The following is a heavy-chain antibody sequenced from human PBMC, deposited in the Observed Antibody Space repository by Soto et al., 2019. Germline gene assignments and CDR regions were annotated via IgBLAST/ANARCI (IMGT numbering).Heavy chain of an antibody. CDR1: GGSISNYY. D-gene: IGHD1-1*01. V-gene: IGHV4-59*01. CDR3: ARDGNLGRWIQPLDS. Sequence: PSETLSLTCIVSGGSISNYYWSWIRQPPGRGLEWIGEINHSGSTNYNPSLKSRVTISVDTSKNQFSLKLSSVTTADTAVCFCARDGNLGRWIQPLDSWGQGTLVTVSS. J-gene: IGHJ4*02. CDR2: INHSGST.